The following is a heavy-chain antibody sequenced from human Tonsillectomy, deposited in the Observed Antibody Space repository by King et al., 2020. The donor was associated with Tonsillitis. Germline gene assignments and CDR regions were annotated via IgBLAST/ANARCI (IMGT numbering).Heavy chain of an antibody. J-gene: IGHJ6*02. Sequence: VQLVESGGAWVQPGGSQRLSWAASGFAFSSYAMSWVRQAPGKGPEWGSAITDSGSKTYYAGSVEGRLTISRDNSKNTRYLQMNSLRAEDTAIYYCARGSWGVGPYYGMDVWGRGTTVTVSS. CDR2: ITDSGSKT. D-gene: IGHD1-26*01. V-gene: IGHV3-23*04. CDR1: GFAFSSYA. CDR3: ARGSWGVGPYYGMDV.